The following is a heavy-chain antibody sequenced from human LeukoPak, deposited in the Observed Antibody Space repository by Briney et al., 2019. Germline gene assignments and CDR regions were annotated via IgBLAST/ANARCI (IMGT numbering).Heavy chain of an antibody. CDR2: IKQDGSDK. CDR1: GFSFSSSW. D-gene: IGHD6-19*01. V-gene: IGHV3-7*03. J-gene: IGHJ4*02. Sequence: GGSLRLSCAASGFSFSSSWMSWVRQAPGKGLEWVANIKQDGSDKYYVDSVKGRFTISRDNARNSLYLQMNSLRAEDTAVYYCTLVQVAGVFDYWSQGTLVTVSS. CDR3: TLVQVAGVFDY.